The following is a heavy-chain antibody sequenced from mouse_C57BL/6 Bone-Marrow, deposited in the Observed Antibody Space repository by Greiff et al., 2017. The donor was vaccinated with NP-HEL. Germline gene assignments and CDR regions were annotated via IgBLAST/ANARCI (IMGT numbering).Heavy chain of an antibody. D-gene: IGHD2-3*01. CDR2: IYPRSGNT. CDR1: GYTFTSYG. V-gene: IGHV1-81*01. J-gene: IGHJ4*01. Sequence: VQLQQSGAELARPGASVKLSCKASGYTFTSYGISWVKQRTGQGLEWIGEIYPRSGNTYYNEQFKGKAKLHADKSSRTAYMELRMLTSEDSAVYFCARDGYYWCYAMDYWGQGTSVTVSS. CDR3: ARDGYYWCYAMDY.